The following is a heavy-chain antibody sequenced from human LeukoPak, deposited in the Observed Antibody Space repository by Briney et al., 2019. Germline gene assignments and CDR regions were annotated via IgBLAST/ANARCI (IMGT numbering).Heavy chain of an antibody. D-gene: IGHD1-1*01. J-gene: IGHJ5*02. CDR1: GGTFSSYA. V-gene: IGHV1-69*05. CDR3: ARDHLDTNWCHP. CDR2: IIPIFGTA. Sequence: GASVKVSCKASGGTFSSYAISWLRQAPGQGLELMGRIIPIFGTANYAQKFQGRVTITTDESTSTAYMELSSLRSEDTAVYYCARDHLDTNWCHPWGQGTLVTVSS.